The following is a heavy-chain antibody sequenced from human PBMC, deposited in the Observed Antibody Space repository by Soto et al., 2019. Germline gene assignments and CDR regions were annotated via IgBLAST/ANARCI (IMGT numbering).Heavy chain of an antibody. J-gene: IGHJ4*02. CDR2: IYYSGST. CDR1: GGSISSGGYY. D-gene: IGHD5-18*01. CDR3: ARWDTAMARIFDY. V-gene: IGHV4-31*03. Sequence: SETLSLTCTVSGGSISSGGYYWSWIRQHPGKGLEWIGYIYYSGSTYYNPSLKSRVTISVDTSKNQFSLKLSSVTAADTAAYYCARWDTAMARIFDYWGQGTLVTVSS.